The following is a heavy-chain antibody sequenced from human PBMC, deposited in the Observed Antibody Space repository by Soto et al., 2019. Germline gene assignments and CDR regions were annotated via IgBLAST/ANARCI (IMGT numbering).Heavy chain of an antibody. J-gene: IGHJ1*01. CDR3: AKESWGTTEH. CDR1: GFTFSSYG. V-gene: IGHV3-30*18. CDR2: ISYDGSNK. Sequence: QVQLVESGGGVVQPGRSLRLSCAASGFTFSSYGMHWVRQAPGKGLEWVAVISYDGSNKNYADSVKGRFTISRDNSKNTLYLQMNSLRAEDTAVYYCAKESWGTTEHWGQGTLVTVSS. D-gene: IGHD4-17*01.